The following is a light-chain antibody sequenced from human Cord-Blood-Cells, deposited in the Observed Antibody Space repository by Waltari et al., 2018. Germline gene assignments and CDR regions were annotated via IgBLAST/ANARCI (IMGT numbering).Light chain of an antibody. CDR3: QQYGSSPYT. CDR1: QSVSSSY. Sequence: IVLTLSPGTLSLSPGERATLSCRASQSVSSSYLAWYQQKPVQAHRLLIYGASSRAHGIPYMFSGSGSGADVTRTISRLEPEDLAVYCSQQYGSSPYTFGLVSKLEIK. J-gene: IGKJ2*01. CDR2: GAS. V-gene: IGKV3-20*01.